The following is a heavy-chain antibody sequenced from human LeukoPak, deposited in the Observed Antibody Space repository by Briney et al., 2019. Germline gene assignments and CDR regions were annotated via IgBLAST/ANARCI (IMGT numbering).Heavy chain of an antibody. CDR3: ARGEEATMDYYYYYYMDV. J-gene: IGHJ6*03. D-gene: IGHD5-12*01. CDR1: GFTFSSYR. CDR2: IKQDGSEK. V-gene: IGHV3-7*01. Sequence: GGSLTLSCAASGFTFSSYRMSWVREAPGKGLEWVANIKQDGSEKYYVDSVKGRFTISRDNAKNSLYLQMNSLRAEDTAVYYCARGEEATMDYYYYYYMDVWGKGTTVTVSS.